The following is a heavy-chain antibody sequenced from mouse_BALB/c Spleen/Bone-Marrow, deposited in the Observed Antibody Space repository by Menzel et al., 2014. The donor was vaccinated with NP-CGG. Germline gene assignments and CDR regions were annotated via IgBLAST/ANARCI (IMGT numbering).Heavy chain of an antibody. J-gene: IGHJ4*01. CDR1: GFTFSSYT. D-gene: IGHD2-3*01. CDR2: ISSGGSYT. Sequence: EVKLMESGGGLVKPGGSLKLSCAASGFTFSSYTMSWVRQTSAKRLEWVATISSGGSYTYYPESVKGRFTIARDNAKNTLYLQMSSLKSEDTAMYYCTRDLYDGYSYYAMDYWGQGTSVTVSS. CDR3: TRDLYDGYSYYAMDY. V-gene: IGHV5-6-4*01.